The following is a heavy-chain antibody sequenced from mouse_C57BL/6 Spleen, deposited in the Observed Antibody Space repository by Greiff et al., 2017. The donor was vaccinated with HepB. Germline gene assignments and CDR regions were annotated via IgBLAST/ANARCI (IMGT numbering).Heavy chain of an antibody. CDR3: AREGGATAMDY. Sequence: DVHLVESGGDLVKPGGSLKLSCAASGFTFSSYGMSWVRQTPDKRLEWVATISSGGSYTYYPDSVKGRFTISRDNAKNTLYLQMSSLKSEDTAMYYCAREGGATAMDYWGQGTSVTVSS. V-gene: IGHV5-6*01. D-gene: IGHD3-1*01. J-gene: IGHJ4*01. CDR1: GFTFSSYG. CDR2: ISSGGSYT.